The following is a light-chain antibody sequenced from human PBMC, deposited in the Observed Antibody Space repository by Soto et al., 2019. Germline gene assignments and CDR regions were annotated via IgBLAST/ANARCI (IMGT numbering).Light chain of an antibody. CDR1: SSNIGSNT. V-gene: IGLV1-44*01. CDR2: SNN. J-gene: IGLJ1*01. CDR3: ATWEHKLNGYV. Sequence: QPVLTQPPSASVTPGQSVTVSCSGSSSNIGSNTVTWYQQLPGTPPILLLYSNNLRSSGVPDRFSGSRSGTSASLAISRLQSAEEAHYYCATWEHKLNGYVFGRGPKLTVL.